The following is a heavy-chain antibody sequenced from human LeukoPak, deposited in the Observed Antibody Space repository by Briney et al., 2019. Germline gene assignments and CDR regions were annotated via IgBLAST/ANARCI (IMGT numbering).Heavy chain of an antibody. Sequence: GGSLRLSCTASGFTFNNYAMYWVRQAPRKGLEWVAGIKGRFTTSRDNSKNTVYLQMDSLRGEDTALYYCTKTTTGYSSGQYPGWPADHWGQGALVTVSS. J-gene: IGHJ4*02. D-gene: IGHD3-22*01. V-gene: IGHV3-23*01. CDR1: GFTFNNYA. CDR3: TKTTTGYSSGQYPGWPADH. CDR2: I.